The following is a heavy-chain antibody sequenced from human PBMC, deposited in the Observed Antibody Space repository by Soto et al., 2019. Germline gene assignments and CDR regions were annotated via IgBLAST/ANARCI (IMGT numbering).Heavy chain of an antibody. CDR3: ASQTLGYCSGGSCDSYYFDY. CDR2: IYYSGST. J-gene: IGHJ4*02. D-gene: IGHD2-15*01. CDR1: GGSISSYY. V-gene: IGHV4-59*08. Sequence: SETLSLTCTVSGGSISSYYWSWIRQPPGKGLEWIGYIYYSGSTNYNPSLKSRVTISVDTSKNQFSLKLSSVTAADTAVYYCASQTLGYCSGGSCDSYYFDYWGQGTLVTVSS.